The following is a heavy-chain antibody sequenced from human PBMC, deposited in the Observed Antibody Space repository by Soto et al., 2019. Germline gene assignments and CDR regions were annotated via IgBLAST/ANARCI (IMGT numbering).Heavy chain of an antibody. CDR3: ASGIQLWLRRINNGYSG. V-gene: IGHV1-69*12. Sequence: QVQLVQSGAEVKKPESSVKVSCKAPGGTFSTYAISWVRQAPGQGLEWMGGIIPMFGTANYAQRFQDRVTMTADESPYTVYMELSSMRSEDPAVYFCASGIQLWLRRINNGYSGWGQGTLVTVSS. J-gene: IGHJ4*02. D-gene: IGHD5-18*01. CDR2: IIPMFGTA. CDR1: GGTFSTYA.